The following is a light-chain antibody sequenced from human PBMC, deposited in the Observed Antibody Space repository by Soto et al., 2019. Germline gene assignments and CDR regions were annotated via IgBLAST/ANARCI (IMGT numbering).Light chain of an antibody. Sequence: QSVLTQPASVSGSPGQSLTISCTGTSSDVGGYNYVSWYQQHPGKAPKLMIYDVSNRPSGVSNRFSGSKSGNTASLTISGLQAEDEADYYCSSYTTSSPPVLGTGTKVTVL. CDR3: SSYTTSSPPV. J-gene: IGLJ1*01. CDR2: DVS. V-gene: IGLV2-14*03. CDR1: SSDVGGYNY.